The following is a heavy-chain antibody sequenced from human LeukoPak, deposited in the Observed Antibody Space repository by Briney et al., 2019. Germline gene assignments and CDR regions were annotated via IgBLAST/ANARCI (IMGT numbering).Heavy chain of an antibody. Sequence: GGSLRLSCAASEFTVSSNYMNWVRQAPGKGLEWASVIYSGGSTYYADSAKGRFTISRDNAQNSLYLQMNSLRAEDTAVYYCARVLLGATTINYYYYYMDVWGKGTTVTVSS. CDR1: EFTVSSNY. D-gene: IGHD1-26*01. V-gene: IGHV3-66*01. CDR2: IYSGGST. CDR3: ARVLLGATTINYYYYYMDV. J-gene: IGHJ6*03.